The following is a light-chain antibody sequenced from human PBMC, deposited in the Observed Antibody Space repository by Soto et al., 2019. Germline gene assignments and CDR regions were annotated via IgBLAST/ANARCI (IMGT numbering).Light chain of an antibody. CDR3: QQYNSFWG. CDR2: DAS. CDR1: QIISNW. Sequence: DIQMTQSPSTVSASVGDRVTITCRASQIISNWLAWYQQKPGKAPKLLIYDASNLESGVPSRFSGSGSGTEFTLTISSLQPDDFATYYCQQYNSFWGFGQGTKVEIK. J-gene: IGKJ1*01. V-gene: IGKV1-5*01.